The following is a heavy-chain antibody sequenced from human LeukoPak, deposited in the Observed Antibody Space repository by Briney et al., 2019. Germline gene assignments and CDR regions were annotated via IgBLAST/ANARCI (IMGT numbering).Heavy chain of an antibody. CDR1: GFTFSSYA. V-gene: IGHV3-23*01. CDR3: ASPYDPRSY. J-gene: IGHJ4*02. CDR2: INGSGGNT. Sequence: PGGSLRLSCAASGFTFSSYAMSWVRQAPGKGLEWVSDINGSGGNTYYADSVRGRFTISRDNSKNTLYLQMNSLRAEDTAVYYCASPYDPRSYWGQGTLVTVSS. D-gene: IGHD3-22*01.